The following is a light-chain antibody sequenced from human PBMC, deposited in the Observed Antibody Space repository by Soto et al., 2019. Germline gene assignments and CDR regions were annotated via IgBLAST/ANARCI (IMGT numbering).Light chain of an antibody. J-gene: IGKJ2*01. CDR2: DAS. V-gene: IGKV3-20*01. CDR3: HLYGTSPEYT. CDR1: QSVSSSF. Sequence: EIVLTQSPGTLSLSPGERATISCRASQSVSSSFLAWYQQKPGQAPRLLLYDASSRATGIPDWFSGSGSGTDFTLTISRLEPEDFAVYYCHLYGTSPEYTFGQGTKLEIK.